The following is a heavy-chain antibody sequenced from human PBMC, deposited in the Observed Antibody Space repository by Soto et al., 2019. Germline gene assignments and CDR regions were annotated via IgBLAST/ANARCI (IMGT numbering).Heavy chain of an antibody. D-gene: IGHD2-2*03. CDR1: GGSIDSYY. Sequence: SETLSLTCTVFGGSIDSYYWSWIRQAPGKGLEWIGHISDSGTTNYNPSLGSRVTISVDTSRKSFSLNLSSVTAAATAVYFCARDRWMSRANWFDPWGPGTLVTVSS. CDR2: ISDSGTT. CDR3: ARDRWMSRANWFDP. J-gene: IGHJ5*02. V-gene: IGHV4-59*12.